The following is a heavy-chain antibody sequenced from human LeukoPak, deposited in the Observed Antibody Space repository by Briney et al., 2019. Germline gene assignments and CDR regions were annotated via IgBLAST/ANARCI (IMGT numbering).Heavy chain of an antibody. J-gene: IGHJ4*02. CDR1: GFTFSSYT. D-gene: IGHD5-24*01. Sequence: GGSLRLSCAASGFTFSSYTMSWVRQAPGKGLEWVSYISSSGSATYHAGSVKGRFTISRDNAKNSLYLQLNSLRVEDTAVYYCARERGYTYSFDYCGPGTLVTVSS. CDR2: ISSSGSAT. CDR3: ARERGYTYSFDY. V-gene: IGHV3-48*01.